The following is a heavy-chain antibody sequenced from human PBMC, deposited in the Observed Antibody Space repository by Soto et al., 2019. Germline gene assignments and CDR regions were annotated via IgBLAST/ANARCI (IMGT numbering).Heavy chain of an antibody. CDR1: GGSISSSSYY. CDR2: IYFSGTT. V-gene: IGHV4-39*01. Sequence: PSETLSLTCTVSGGSISSSSYYWGWIRQPPGKGLQWIGSIYFSGTTYYNPSLKSRFTIFVDTSKNQFSLKLSSVTAADTALYYCARLGRTTLRYYYMDVWGKGTTVTVSS. CDR3: ARLGRTTLRYYYMDV. J-gene: IGHJ6*03. D-gene: IGHD1-1*01.